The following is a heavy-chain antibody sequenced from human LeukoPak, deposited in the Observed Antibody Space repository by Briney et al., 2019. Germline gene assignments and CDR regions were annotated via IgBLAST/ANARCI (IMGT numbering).Heavy chain of an antibody. J-gene: IGHJ3*02. CDR1: GFTFSSYE. D-gene: IGHD3-22*01. CDR2: ISSSGSTI. V-gene: IGHV3-48*03. Sequence: GGSLRLSCAASGFTFSSYEMNWVRQAPGKGLEWVSYISSSGSTIYYADSVKGRFTISRDNAKNSLYLQMNSPRAEDTAVYYCARGDTMIVVVNDAFDIWGQGTMVTVSS. CDR3: ARGDTMIVVVNDAFDI.